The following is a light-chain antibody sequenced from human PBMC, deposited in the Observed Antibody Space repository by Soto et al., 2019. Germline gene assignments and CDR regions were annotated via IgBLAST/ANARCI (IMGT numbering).Light chain of an antibody. CDR1: NSNIGTKN. CDR3: GTWDSSLNGGV. V-gene: IGLV1-51*01. J-gene: IGLJ2*01. Sequence: SVLTQPPSVSAAPGQTVTISCSGSNSNIGTKNVCWYQQLPETAPKLLIYDNIKRPSAIPDRFSASKSGTSATLLITGLQTGDEADYYCGTWDSSLNGGVFGGGTKLTVL. CDR2: DNI.